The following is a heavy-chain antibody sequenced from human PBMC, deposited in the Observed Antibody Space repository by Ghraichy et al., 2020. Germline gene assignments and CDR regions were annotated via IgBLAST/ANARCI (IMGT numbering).Heavy chain of an antibody. CDR2: ISYDGSYK. CDR3: ARAVTGTSYSYGLDV. D-gene: IGHD1-7*01. J-gene: IGHJ6*02. Sequence: LSLTCAASGFAFSNYDIHWVRQAPGKGLQWLALISYDGSYKHYADSVKGRLAVSRDKSKNSLYLQMNSLRVEDSATFYCARAVTGTSYSYGLDVWGQGTTVTVSS. V-gene: IGHV3-30*03. CDR1: GFAFSNYD.